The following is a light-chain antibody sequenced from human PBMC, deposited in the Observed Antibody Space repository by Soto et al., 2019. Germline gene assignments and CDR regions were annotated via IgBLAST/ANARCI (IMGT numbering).Light chain of an antibody. CDR1: QSVSSSY. Sequence: EIVLTQSPGTLSLSPGETATLSCRASQSVSSSYLVWYQQKPRQAPRLLIYGASSRATGIPDRFSGSGSGTDFTLTISRLEPEDFAVYYCQQYGGSPYTFGQGTKLEIK. J-gene: IGKJ2*01. V-gene: IGKV3-20*01. CDR2: GAS. CDR3: QQYGGSPYT.